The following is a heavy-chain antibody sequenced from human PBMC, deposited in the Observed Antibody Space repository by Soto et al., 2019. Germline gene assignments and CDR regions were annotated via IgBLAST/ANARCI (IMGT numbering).Heavy chain of an antibody. CDR3: ARDSAYSSFDY. CDR1: GGTFSSYA. CDR2: INTGNGNT. Sequence: ASVKVSCKASGGTFSSYAISWVRQAPGQRLEWMGWINTGNGNTKYSQKFQGRVTMTTDTSTSTAYMELRSLRSDDTAVYYCARDSAYSSFDYWGQGTLVTVSS. V-gene: IGHV1-18*01. J-gene: IGHJ4*02. D-gene: IGHD6-13*01.